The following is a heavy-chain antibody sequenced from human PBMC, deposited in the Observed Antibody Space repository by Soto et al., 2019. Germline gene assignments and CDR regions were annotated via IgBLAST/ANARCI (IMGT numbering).Heavy chain of an antibody. V-gene: IGHV3-53*01. D-gene: IGHD4-4*01. Sequence: HPGGSLRLSCAASGFTVSSNYMSWVRQAPGKGLEWVSVIYSGGSTYYADSVKGRFTISRDNSKNTLYLQMNSLRAEDTAVYYCARGILRGYSNYASYGMDVWGQGTTVTVSS. CDR1: GFTVSSNY. CDR2: IYSGGST. CDR3: ARGILRGYSNYASYGMDV. J-gene: IGHJ6*02.